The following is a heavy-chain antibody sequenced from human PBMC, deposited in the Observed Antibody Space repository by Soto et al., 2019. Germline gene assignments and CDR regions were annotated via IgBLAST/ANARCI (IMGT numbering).Heavy chain of an antibody. J-gene: IGHJ6*02. D-gene: IGHD3-10*01. CDR3: ARVGGQLFGDHGMDV. V-gene: IGHV1-8*01. Sequence: QVQLVQSGAEVKKPGASVKVSCKASGYTFTTYEINWVRQVPGQGLEWMGWMSPSSGNTGYVDQFRGRVTMTSITSMTTAYMELSSLRSEDTAVYYCARVGGQLFGDHGMDVWGQGTTVTVSS. CDR1: GYTFTTYE. CDR2: MSPSSGNT.